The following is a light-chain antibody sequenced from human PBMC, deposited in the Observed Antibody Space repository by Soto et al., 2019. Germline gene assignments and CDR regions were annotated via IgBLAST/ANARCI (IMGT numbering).Light chain of an antibody. CDR2: GAS. J-gene: IGKJ3*01. CDR1: QSVSSSY. CDR3: QQYGSSFT. Sequence: EIVLTQSPGTLSLSPGERATLSCRASQSVSSSYLAWYQQKPGQAPRLLMYGASSRATGNPDRFSGSGSGTDFTLTISTVEPEDCAVYYCQQYGSSFTFGPGTKVDIQ. V-gene: IGKV3-20*01.